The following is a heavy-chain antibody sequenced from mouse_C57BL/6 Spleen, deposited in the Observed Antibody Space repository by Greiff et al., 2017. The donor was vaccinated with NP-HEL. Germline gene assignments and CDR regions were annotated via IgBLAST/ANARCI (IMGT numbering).Heavy chain of an antibody. CDR3: ALGYSSYWYFDV. CDR1: GYTFTSYW. J-gene: IGHJ1*03. CDR2: IYPGSGST. V-gene: IGHV1-55*01. Sequence: QVQLQQPGAELVKPGASVKMSCKASGYTFTSYWITWVKQRPGQGLEWIGDIYPGSGSTNYNEKFKSKATLTVDTSSSTAYMQLSSLTSEDSAVYYCALGYSSYWYFDVWGTGTTVTVSS. D-gene: IGHD2-5*01.